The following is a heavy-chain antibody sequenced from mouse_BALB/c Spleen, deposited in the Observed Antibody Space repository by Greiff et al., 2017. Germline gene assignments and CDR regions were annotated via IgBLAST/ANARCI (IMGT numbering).Heavy chain of an antibody. J-gene: IGHJ4*01. D-gene: IGHD2-3*01. Sequence: VQLQQSGPELVKPGASVKMSCKASGYTFTSYVMHWVKQKPGQGLEWIGYINPYNDGTKYNEKFKGKATLTSDKSSSTAYMELSSLTSEDSAVYYCARPIYDGYREIMDYWGQGTSVTVSS. CDR2: INPYNDGT. CDR3: ARPIYDGYREIMDY. V-gene: IGHV1-14*01. CDR1: GYTFTSYV.